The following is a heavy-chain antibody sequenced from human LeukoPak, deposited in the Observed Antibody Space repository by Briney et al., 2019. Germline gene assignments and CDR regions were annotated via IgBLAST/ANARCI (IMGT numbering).Heavy chain of an antibody. CDR3: ASEDYYDSSAYYYRTFQH. V-gene: IGHV3-21*01. D-gene: IGHD3-22*01. CDR2: IRCSSSYM. CDR1: GFTFSSNT. J-gene: IGHJ1*01. Sequence: PGGSLRLSCAASGFTFSSNTMHWVRQAPGKGLEWVSSIRCSSSYMNYADSVRGRFTISRDNAKNSLYLQMNSLRAEDTAVYYCASEDYYDSSAYYYRTFQHWGQGTLVTVSS.